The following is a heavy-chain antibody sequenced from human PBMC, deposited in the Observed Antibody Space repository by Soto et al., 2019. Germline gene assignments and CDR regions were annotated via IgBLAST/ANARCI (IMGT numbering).Heavy chain of an antibody. D-gene: IGHD3-22*01. J-gene: IGHJ4*02. V-gene: IGHV1-3*01. CDR2: INAGNGNT. Sequence: ASVKVSCKASGYTFTGYYMHWVRQAPGQRLEWMGWINAGNGNTKYSQKFQGRVTITRDTSASTAYMELSSLRSEDTAVYYCARDGGYDSSGYPFDYWGQGTLVTVSS. CDR1: GYTFTGYY. CDR3: ARDGGYDSSGYPFDY.